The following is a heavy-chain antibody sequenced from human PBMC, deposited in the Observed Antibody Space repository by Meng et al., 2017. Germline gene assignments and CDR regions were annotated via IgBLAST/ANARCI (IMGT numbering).Heavy chain of an antibody. Sequence: EVQVVEAGGGLIHAGGSLRLSCAAAGFVVSSNYMSWVRQAPGKGLEWVSVIYSGGSTYYADSVKGRFTISRDNSKNTLYLQMNSLRAEDTAVYFCARDYGDHLGFDYWGQGTLVTVSS. CDR1: GFVVSSNY. CDR2: IYSGGST. V-gene: IGHV3-53*01. CDR3: ARDYGDHLGFDY. D-gene: IGHD4-17*01. J-gene: IGHJ4*02.